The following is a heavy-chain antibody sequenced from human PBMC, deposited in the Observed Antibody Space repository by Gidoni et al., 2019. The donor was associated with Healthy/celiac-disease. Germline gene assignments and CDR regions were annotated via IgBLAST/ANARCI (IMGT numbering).Heavy chain of an antibody. CDR1: GFTFSSYS. D-gene: IGHD3-22*01. CDR3: ARDHDDSSGYYYAFDY. V-gene: IGHV3-21*01. Sequence: EVQLVASGGGLVKPGGSLRLSCAASGFTFSSYSMNWVRQAPGKGLEWVSSISSSSSYIYYADSVKGRFTISRDNAKNSLYLQMNSLRAEDTAVYYCARDHDDSSGYYYAFDYWGQGTLVTVSS. CDR2: ISSSSSYI. J-gene: IGHJ4*02.